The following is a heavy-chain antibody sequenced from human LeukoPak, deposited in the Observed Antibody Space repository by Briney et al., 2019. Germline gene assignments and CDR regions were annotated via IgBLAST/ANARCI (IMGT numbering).Heavy chain of an antibody. CDR3: ARVRARNYDILTGYYNQHYFDY. CDR2: IYYSGST. D-gene: IGHD3-9*01. J-gene: IGHJ4*02. CDR1: GGSISSSSYY. V-gene: IGHV4-39*07. Sequence: PSETLSLTCTVSGGSISSSSYYWGWIRHPPGKGLEWIGTIYYSGSTYYNPSLKSRVTISVDRSKNQFSLKLSSVTAADTAVYYCARVRARNYDILTGYYNQHYFDYWGQGTLVTVSS.